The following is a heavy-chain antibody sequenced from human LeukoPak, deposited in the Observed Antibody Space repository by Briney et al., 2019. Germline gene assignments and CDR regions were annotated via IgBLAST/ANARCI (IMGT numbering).Heavy chain of an antibody. CDR3: ARDRSYDSSGYPFDF. D-gene: IGHD3-22*01. J-gene: IGHJ4*02. CDR1: AFTFSNSW. CDR2: IYAGGST. V-gene: IGHV3-66*02. Sequence: PGGSLRLSCAASAFTFSNSWMHWVRQAPGKGLLWVSVIYAGGSTFYADSVKGRFTISRDNSKNTVYLQMNSLRAEDTAVYYCARDRSYDSSGYPFDFWGQGTLVTVSS.